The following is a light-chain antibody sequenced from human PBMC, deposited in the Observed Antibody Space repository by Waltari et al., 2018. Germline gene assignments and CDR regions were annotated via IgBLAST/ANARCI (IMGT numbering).Light chain of an antibody. CDR1: QSVFHSSTNTNS. V-gene: IGKV4-1*01. Sequence: DIVMTHSPDSLSVSLGARATINCKSSQSVFHSSTNTNSLAWYQKKPGQPPSLLIYWASTRESGVPDRFSGSGSGTDFTLTISSLQAEDVAVYYCQQYYFTPFTFGPGTKVDIK. J-gene: IGKJ3*01. CDR2: WAS. CDR3: QQYYFTPFT.